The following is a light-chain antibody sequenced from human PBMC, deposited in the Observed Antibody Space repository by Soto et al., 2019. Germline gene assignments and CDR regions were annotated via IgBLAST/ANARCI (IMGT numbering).Light chain of an antibody. CDR3: SSYTSSSTYV. Sequence: QSVLTQPPSVSGSPGQSVTISCTGTSSDVGSYNRVCWYQQPPGTATKLMIYEVSNRPSGVPDRFSASKSGNTASLTISGLQAEDEADYYCSSYTSSSTYVFGTGTKVTVL. CDR2: EVS. V-gene: IGLV2-18*02. CDR1: SSDVGSYNR. J-gene: IGLJ1*01.